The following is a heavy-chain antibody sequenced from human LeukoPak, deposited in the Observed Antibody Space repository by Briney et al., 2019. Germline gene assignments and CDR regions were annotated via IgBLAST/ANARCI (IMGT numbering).Heavy chain of an antibody. CDR2: IKQDGSEK. CDR3: ARGPAAPGYYFDY. Sequence: GGSLRLSCTASGFTFSTYWMTWVRQAPGKGLEWVATIKQDGSEKYYVDSVKGRFTISRDNARNSLYLQMNSLRAEDTALYYCARGPAAPGYYFDYWGQGTLVTVSS. CDR1: GFTFSTYW. V-gene: IGHV3-7*03. D-gene: IGHD6-6*01. J-gene: IGHJ4*02.